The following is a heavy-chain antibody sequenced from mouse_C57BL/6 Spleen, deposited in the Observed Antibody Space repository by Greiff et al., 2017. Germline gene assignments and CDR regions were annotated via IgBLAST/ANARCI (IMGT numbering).Heavy chain of an antibody. Sequence: QVQLKESGPGLVAPSQSLSITCTVSGFSLTSYGVHWVRQPPGKGLEWLVVIWSDGSTTSNSALKSRLSISKDNSKSQVFLKMNSLQTDDTAMYYCARSYYYGSSYLAYWGQGTLVTVSA. D-gene: IGHD1-1*01. CDR3: ARSYYYGSSYLAY. CDR2: IWSDGST. V-gene: IGHV2-6*03. J-gene: IGHJ3*01. CDR1: GFSLTSYG.